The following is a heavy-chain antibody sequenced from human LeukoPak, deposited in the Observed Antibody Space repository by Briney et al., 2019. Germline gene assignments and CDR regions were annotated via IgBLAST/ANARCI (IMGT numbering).Heavy chain of an antibody. D-gene: IGHD2-21*01. CDR2: IYTTGLT. CDR1: GDTISSGSYY. CDR3: ARAAAIVRYFHN. J-gene: IGHJ1*01. V-gene: IGHV4-61*02. Sequence: SETLSLTCTVSGDTISSGSYYWTWLRQPAGKGLEWIGRIYTTGLTNYSPSLRSRVTISIDTSRNQFSLKLTSVTAADTAVYYCARAAAIVRYFHNWGQGTLVTVSS.